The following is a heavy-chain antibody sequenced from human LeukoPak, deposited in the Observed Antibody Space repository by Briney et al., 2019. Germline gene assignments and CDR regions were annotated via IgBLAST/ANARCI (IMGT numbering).Heavy chain of an antibody. J-gene: IGHJ4*02. D-gene: IGHD5-24*01. CDR2: INHSGST. V-gene: IGHV4-34*01. CDR1: GGSFSGYY. CDR3: ARGNKRWLQLNLFDY. Sequence: SETLSLTCAVYGGSFSGYYWSWIRQPPGKGLEWIGEINHSGSTNYYPSLKSRVTISVDTSKNQFSLKLSSVTAADTAVYYCARGNKRWLQLNLFDYWGQGTLVTVSS.